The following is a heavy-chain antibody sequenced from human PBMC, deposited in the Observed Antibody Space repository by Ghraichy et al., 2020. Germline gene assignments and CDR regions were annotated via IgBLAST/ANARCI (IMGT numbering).Heavy chain of an antibody. CDR1: GFTFSSYG. Sequence: GGSLRLSCAASGFTFSSYGMHWVRQAPGKGLEWVAVISYDGSNKYYADSVKGRFTISRDNSKNTLYLQMNSLRAEDTALYYCAKEKAKTPRMLYSSSSVYFDYWGQGTLVTVSS. D-gene: IGHD6-6*01. CDR3: AKEKAKTPRMLYSSSSVYFDY. J-gene: IGHJ4*02. CDR2: ISYDGSNK. V-gene: IGHV3-30*18.